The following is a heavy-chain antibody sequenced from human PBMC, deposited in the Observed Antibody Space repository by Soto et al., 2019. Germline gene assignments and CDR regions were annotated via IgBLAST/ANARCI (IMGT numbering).Heavy chain of an antibody. Sequence: PGGSLRLSCAASGFTVSTKYVSLGRQAPGKGLEWVSVIYSGGSTFYADSVRGRFTISRDNSKNTVNLQMNSLRAEDTAVYYCARDPWAADYWGQGTLVTVSS. CDR2: IYSGGST. CDR1: GFTVSTKY. CDR3: ARDPWAADY. D-gene: IGHD3-16*01. V-gene: IGHV3-66*01. J-gene: IGHJ4*02.